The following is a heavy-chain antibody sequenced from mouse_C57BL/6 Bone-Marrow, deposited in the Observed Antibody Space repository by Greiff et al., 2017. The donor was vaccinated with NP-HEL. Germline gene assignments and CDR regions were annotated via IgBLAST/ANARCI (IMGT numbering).Heavy chain of an antibody. V-gene: IGHV1-81*01. D-gene: IGHD2-4*01. CDR2: IYPRSGNT. CDR3: ALIYYDYENY. J-gene: IGHJ2*01. Sequence: VQLQQSGAELARPGASVKLSCKASGYTFTSYGIRWVKQRPGQGLEWIGEIYPRSGNTYYNEKFKGKATLTADKSSSTAYMELRSLTSEDSAVYFCALIYYDYENYWGQGTTLTVSS. CDR1: GYTFTSYG.